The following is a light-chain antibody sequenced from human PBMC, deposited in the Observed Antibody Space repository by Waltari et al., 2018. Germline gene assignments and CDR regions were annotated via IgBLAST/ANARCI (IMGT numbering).Light chain of an antibody. CDR1: SSNIGAASD. V-gene: IGLV1-40*01. CDR2: GNN. J-gene: IGLJ3*02. CDR3: QSYDSSLSGWV. Sequence: QSVLTQPPSVSGAPGQRVTIPCTGSSSNIGAASDLHWYQQLPGTAPKLLIYGNNNRPSGVPDRFSASKSGTSASLDITGLQAEDEADYYCQSYDSSLSGWVFGGRTKLTVL.